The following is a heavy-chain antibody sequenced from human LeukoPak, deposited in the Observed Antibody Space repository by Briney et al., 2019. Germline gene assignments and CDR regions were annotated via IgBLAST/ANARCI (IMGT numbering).Heavy chain of an antibody. CDR1: GGSISSSSYY. CDR2: IYHSGST. D-gene: IGHD3-3*01. J-gene: IGHJ4*02. V-gene: IGHV4-39*01. CDR3: ARHGNDYDFWSGYYRDY. Sequence: KTSETLSLTCTVSGGSISSSSYYWGWIRQPPGKGLEWIGSIYHSGSTYYNPSLKSRVTISVDTSKNQFSLKLSSVTAADTAVYYCARHGNDYDFWSGYYRDYWGQGTLVTVSS.